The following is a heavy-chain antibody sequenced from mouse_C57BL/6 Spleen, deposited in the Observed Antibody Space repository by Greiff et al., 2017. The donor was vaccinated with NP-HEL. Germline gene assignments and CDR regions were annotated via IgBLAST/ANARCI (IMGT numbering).Heavy chain of an antibody. D-gene: IGHD2-5*01. CDR2: IYPGDGDT. CDR1: GYAFSSYW. CDR3: AISGYSNYEGYFDV. V-gene: IGHV1-80*01. J-gene: IGHJ1*03. Sequence: VQLQQSGAELVKPGASVKISCKASGYAFSSYWMNWVKQRPGKGLEWIGQIYPGDGDTNYNGKFKGKATLTADKSSSTAYMQLSSLTSEDSAVYFCAISGYSNYEGYFDVWGTGTTVTVSS.